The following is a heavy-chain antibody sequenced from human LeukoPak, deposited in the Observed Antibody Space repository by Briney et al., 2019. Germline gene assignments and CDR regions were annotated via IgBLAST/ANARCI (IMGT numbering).Heavy chain of an antibody. D-gene: IGHD3-22*01. Sequence: GGSLRLSCAASGLTFSDYYMSWIRKAPGKGLEWVSYISSSGSTIYYADSVKGRFTISRDNAKNSLYLQMNSLRAEGTAVYYCARDRVRFGSGYLVDYWGQGTLVTVSS. CDR2: ISSSGSTI. V-gene: IGHV3-11*01. CDR1: GLTFSDYY. CDR3: ARDRVRFGSGYLVDY. J-gene: IGHJ4*02.